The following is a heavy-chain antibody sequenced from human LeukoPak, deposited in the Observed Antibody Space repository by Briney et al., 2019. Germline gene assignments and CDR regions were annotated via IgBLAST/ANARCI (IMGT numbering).Heavy chain of an antibody. CDR1: GGSISSYY. J-gene: IGHJ3*02. V-gene: IGHV4-59*12. CDR2: IYYSGST. Sequence: PSETLSLTCTVSGGSISSYYWSWIRQPPGKGLEWIGYIYYSGSTNYNPSLKSRVTISVDTSKNQFSLKLSSVTAADTAVYYCARDLDFWSGYYTGSGAFDIWGQGTTVTVSS. CDR3: ARDLDFWSGYYTGSGAFDI. D-gene: IGHD3-3*01.